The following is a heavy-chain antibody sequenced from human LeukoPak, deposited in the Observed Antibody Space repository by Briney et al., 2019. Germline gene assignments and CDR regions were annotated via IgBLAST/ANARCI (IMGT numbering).Heavy chain of an antibody. V-gene: IGHV3-74*01. CDR1: GFTFSNSW. CDR2: VNSDGKTT. D-gene: IGHD3-22*01. CDR3: AKFGPRVDYYDSSGYLDY. Sequence: PGGSLRLSCAASGFTFSNSWMHWVRQAPGKGLVWVSRVNSDGKTTTYADSVKGRFTISRDNAQNTLYLQMNSLRAEDTAVYYCAKFGPRVDYYDSSGYLDYWGQGTLVTVSS. J-gene: IGHJ4*02.